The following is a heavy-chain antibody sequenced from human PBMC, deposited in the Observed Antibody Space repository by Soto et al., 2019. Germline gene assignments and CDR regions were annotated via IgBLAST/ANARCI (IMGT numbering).Heavy chain of an antibody. CDR3: ARGSYCGGDCYSRGFDY. CDR2: ISYDGSNK. V-gene: IGHV3-30-3*01. J-gene: IGHJ4*02. D-gene: IGHD2-21*02. Sequence: QVQLVESGGGVVQPGRSLRLSCAASGFTFSSYAMHCVRQAPGKGLEWVAVISYDGSNKYYADSVKGRFTISRDNSKNTLYLQMNSLRAEDTAVYYCARGSYCGGDCYSRGFDYWGQGTLVTVSS. CDR1: GFTFSSYA.